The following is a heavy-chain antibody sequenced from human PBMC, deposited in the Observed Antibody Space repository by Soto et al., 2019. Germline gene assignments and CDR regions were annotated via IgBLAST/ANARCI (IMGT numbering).Heavy chain of an antibody. CDR3: ARELQGLYYFDY. D-gene: IGHD4-4*01. V-gene: IGHV1-3*01. CDR1: EYTFPSYT. Sequence: QVQVLQSGAEVKKPGASVKVSCQASEYTFPSYTMHWVRQAPGQRREWMGWINGGNGNTKYSQKFHGRVTITRDTSASTAYMELSILRSDDTAVYYCARELQGLYYFDYWGQGTLVTVSS. CDR2: INGGNGNT. J-gene: IGHJ4*02.